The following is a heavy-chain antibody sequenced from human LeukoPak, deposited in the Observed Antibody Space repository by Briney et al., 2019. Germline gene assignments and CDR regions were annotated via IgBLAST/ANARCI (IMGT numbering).Heavy chain of an antibody. CDR2: IRYDGSNK. CDR1: GFTFSSYG. J-gene: IGHJ6*03. CDR3: AKGLVWSGYPRRMDV. D-gene: IGHD3-3*01. Sequence: GGSLRLSCAASGFTFSSYGMHWVRQAPGKGLEWVAFIRYDGSNKCYADSVKGRFTISRDNSKNTLYLQMNSLRAEDTAVYYCAKGLVWSGYPRRMDVWGKGTTVTVSS. V-gene: IGHV3-30*02.